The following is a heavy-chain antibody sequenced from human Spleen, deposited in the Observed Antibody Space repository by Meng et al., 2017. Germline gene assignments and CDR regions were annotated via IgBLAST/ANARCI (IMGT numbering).Heavy chain of an antibody. J-gene: IGHJ4*02. D-gene: IGHD1-1*01. CDR3: ARRTATGTD. Sequence: GESLKISCAASVFTSNSWMYWVRQAPGKGLVWVSRIYSEGGSITYADSVKGRFTISRDNAKNTVFLQMNSLRVEDTAVYYCARRTATGTDWGQGTVVTVSS. CDR1: VFTSNSW. V-gene: IGHV3-74*01. CDR2: IYSEGGSI.